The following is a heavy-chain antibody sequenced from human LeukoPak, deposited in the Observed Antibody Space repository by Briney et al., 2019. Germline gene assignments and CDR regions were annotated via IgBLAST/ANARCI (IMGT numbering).Heavy chain of an antibody. CDR3: ARSDSSGYYYPGWFDP. Sequence: PSETLSLTCTVSGGSISSGGYYWSWIRQHPGKGLEWIGYIYYSGSTYYNPSLKSRVTISVDTSKNQFSLKLSSVTAADTAVYYCARSDSSGYYYPGWFDPWGQGTLVTVSS. CDR2: IYYSGST. D-gene: IGHD3-22*01. J-gene: IGHJ5*02. CDR1: GGSISSGGYY. V-gene: IGHV4-31*03.